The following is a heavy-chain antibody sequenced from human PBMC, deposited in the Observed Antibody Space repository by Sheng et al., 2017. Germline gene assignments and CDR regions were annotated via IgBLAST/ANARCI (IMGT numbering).Heavy chain of an antibody. CDR2: LSYNGNDK. J-gene: IGHJ4*02. V-gene: IGHV3-30*03. D-gene: IGHD3-10*01. CDR1: GFTLSNSD. CDR3: VRGPWYGSEREGY. Sequence: VQLVESGGGLTQPGGSLRLSCAASGFTLSNSDMHWVRQVPGKGLEWVAVLSYNGNDKYYADSVKGRFTISRDNSKNTLYVQMDSLTIDDAAVYYCVRGPWYGSEREGYWGQGTPGHRLL.